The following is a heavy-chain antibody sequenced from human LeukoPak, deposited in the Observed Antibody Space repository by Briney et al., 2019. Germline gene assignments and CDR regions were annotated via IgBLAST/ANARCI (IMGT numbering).Heavy chain of an antibody. V-gene: IGHV3-53*01. Sequence: GGSLRLSCAASGFTVSSNYMSWVRQAPGKGLEWVSVIYSGGSTYYADSVKGRFTISRDNSKNTLYLQMNSLRAEDTAVYYCARAVAAAGYYFEYWGQGTLVTVSS. CDR2: IYSGGST. D-gene: IGHD6-13*01. CDR3: ARAVAAAGYYFEY. J-gene: IGHJ4*02. CDR1: GFTVSSNY.